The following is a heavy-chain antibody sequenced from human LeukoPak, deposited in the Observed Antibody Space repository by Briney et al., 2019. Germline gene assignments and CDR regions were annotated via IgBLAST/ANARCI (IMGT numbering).Heavy chain of an antibody. V-gene: IGHV4-34*01. Sequence: SETLSLTCAVYGGSFSSYYWSWIRQPPGKGLEWIGEINHSGSTNYNPSLKSRVTISVDTSKNQFSLKLSSVTAADTAVYYCALSSYYYYYGMDVWGQGTTVTVSS. D-gene: IGHD3-16*02. J-gene: IGHJ6*02. CDR1: GGSFSSYY. CDR2: INHSGST. CDR3: ALSSYYYYYGMDV.